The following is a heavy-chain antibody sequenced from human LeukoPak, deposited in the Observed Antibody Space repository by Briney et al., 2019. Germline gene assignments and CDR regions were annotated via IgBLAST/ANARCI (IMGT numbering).Heavy chain of an antibody. CDR1: GFTFSSYA. V-gene: IGHV3-23*01. J-gene: IGHJ4*02. D-gene: IGHD3-22*01. CDR2: ISGSGGST. CDR3: AKVYDYYDSSGSKRYFDY. Sequence: PGGSLRLSCAASGFTFSSYAMSWVRQAPGKGLEWVSAISGSGGSTYYADSVKGRFTISRDNSKNTLYLQMNSLGAEDTAVYYCAKVYDYYDSSGSKRYFDYWGQGTLVTVSS.